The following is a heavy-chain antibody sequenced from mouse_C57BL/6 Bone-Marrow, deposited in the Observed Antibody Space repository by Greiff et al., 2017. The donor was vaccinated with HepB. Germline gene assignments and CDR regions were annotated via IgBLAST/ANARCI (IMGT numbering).Heavy chain of an antibody. CDR2: ISSGSSTI. D-gene: IGHD2-4*01. CDR1: GFSFSDYG. V-gene: IGHV5-17*01. Sequence: EVKLMESGGGLVKPGGSLKLSCAASGFSFSDYGMHWVRQAPEKGLEWVAYISSGSSTIYYADTVKGRFTISSDNTKNTLFLQKTSRRSEDTAMYYCARLRRAWFAYWGQGTLVTVSA. J-gene: IGHJ3*01. CDR3: ARLRRAWFAY.